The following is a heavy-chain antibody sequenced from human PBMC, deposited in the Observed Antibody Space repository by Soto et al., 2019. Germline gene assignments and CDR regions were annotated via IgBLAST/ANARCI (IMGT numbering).Heavy chain of an antibody. J-gene: IGHJ4*02. CDR1: GFTFSIYT. D-gene: IGHD1-26*01. CDR3: AKDFTPDSRWDIDY. V-gene: IGHV3-23*01. CDR2: IYGNGRST. Sequence: EVQLLESGGGLVQPAGSLRLSCAASGFTFSIYTMSWFRQAPGKGLEWVSSIYGNGRSTFYSASVKGRFTISRDNSGNTVYLQMSSLRVEDTAIYYCAKDFTPDSRWDIDYCGQGSLVTVSS.